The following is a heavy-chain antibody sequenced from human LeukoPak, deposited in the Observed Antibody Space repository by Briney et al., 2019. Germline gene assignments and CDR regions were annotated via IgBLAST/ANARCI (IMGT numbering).Heavy chain of an antibody. Sequence: GGSLRLSCAASGFTFSSYAMHWVRQAPGKGLEYVSAISSNGGSTYYANSVKGRFTISRDNAKNSLYLQMNSLRAEDTAVYYCAKTYHYGSGSYHWGQGTLVTVSS. CDR3: AKTYHYGSGSYH. D-gene: IGHD3-10*01. J-gene: IGHJ5*02. CDR2: ISSNGGST. CDR1: GFTFSSYA. V-gene: IGHV3-64*01.